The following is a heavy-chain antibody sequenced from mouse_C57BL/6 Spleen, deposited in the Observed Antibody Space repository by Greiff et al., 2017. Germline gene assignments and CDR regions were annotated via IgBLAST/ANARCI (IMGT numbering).Heavy chain of an antibody. CDR2: IHPNSGST. Sequence: QVQLQQPGAELVKPGASVKLSCKASGYTFTSYWMHWVKQSPGQGLEWIGMIHPNSGSTNYNEKFKSKATLTVDKSSSTAYMQLSSLTSEDSAVYYCAHVDGSSYWYFDVWGTGTTVTGSS. J-gene: IGHJ1*03. V-gene: IGHV1-64*01. CDR1: GYTFTSYW. CDR3: AHVDGSSYWYFDV. D-gene: IGHD1-1*01.